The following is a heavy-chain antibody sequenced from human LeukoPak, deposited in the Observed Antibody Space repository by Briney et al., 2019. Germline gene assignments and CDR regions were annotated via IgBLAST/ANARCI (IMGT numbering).Heavy chain of an antibody. V-gene: IGHV3-73*01. CDR3: TQCSSDYYYGMDV. CDR1: GFTFSGSA. CDR2: IRSKANSYAT. J-gene: IGHJ6*02. Sequence: GGSLRLSCAASGFTFSGSAMHWVRQASGKGLEWVGRIRSKANSYATAYAASVKGRFTISRDDSKNTAYLQMNSLKTEDTAVYYCTQCSSDYYYGMDVWGQGTTVTVSS. D-gene: IGHD6-6*01.